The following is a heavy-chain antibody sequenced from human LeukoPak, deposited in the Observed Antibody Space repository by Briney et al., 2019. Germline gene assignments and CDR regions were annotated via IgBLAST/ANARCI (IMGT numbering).Heavy chain of an antibody. CDR2: MSAYNGNT. Sequence: ASVKVSCKASGYTFTRYGISWVGQATGQGLEGMGWMSAYNGNTNYPQKLQGRVTMTTDTSTSIAYMELRSLRSDDTAVYYCARDAGVVGATDFDYGGQGTLVTVSS. CDR1: GYTFTRYG. J-gene: IGHJ4*02. V-gene: IGHV1-18*01. CDR3: ARDAGVVGATDFDY. D-gene: IGHD1-26*01.